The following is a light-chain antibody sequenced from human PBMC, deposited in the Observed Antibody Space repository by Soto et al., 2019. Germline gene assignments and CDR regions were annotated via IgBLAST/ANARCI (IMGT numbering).Light chain of an antibody. Sequence: EIVLTQSPSTLSLSPGERATLSCRASHNVSSYLAWYQQKSGQAPKLLIYAASTRATGVPYRFSGSGSGADFTLTIISLEREDFAAYYCHQYYSTPWTFGQGTKVDIK. J-gene: IGKJ1*01. CDR2: AAS. CDR3: HQYYSTPWT. CDR1: HNVSSY. V-gene: IGKV3-20*01.